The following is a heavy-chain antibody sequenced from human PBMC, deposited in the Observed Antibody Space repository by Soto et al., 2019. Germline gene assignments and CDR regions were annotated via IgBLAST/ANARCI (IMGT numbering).Heavy chain of an antibody. V-gene: IGHV3-21*01. D-gene: IGHD5-12*01. CDR2: ISSSSSYI. CDR3: ARGGGYDHFYYYSMDV. CDR1: GFTFSSYS. J-gene: IGHJ6*02. Sequence: GSLRLSCAASGFTFSSYSMNWVRQAPGKGLEWVSSISSSSSYIYYADSVKGRFTISRDNAKNSLYLQMNSLRAEDTAVYYCARGGGYDHFYYYSMDVWGQRTTGPVSS.